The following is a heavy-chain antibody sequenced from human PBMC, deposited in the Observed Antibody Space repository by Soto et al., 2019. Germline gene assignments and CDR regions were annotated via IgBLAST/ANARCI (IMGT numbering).Heavy chain of an antibody. J-gene: IGHJ3*01. CDR1: GYELTTSG. CDR3: AQSDYSGSGGYNPQGWYAREF. Sequence: GASVKVSCKVSGYELTTSGISWVRQAPGQGLEWMGWISAYNGDTNYVESFQDRVTLTTDTSTSTAYMEMRSLRPDDAAVYYCAQSDYSGSGGYNPQGWYAREFLGQEAIVTVSS. D-gene: IGHD3-10*01. CDR2: ISAYNGDT. V-gene: IGHV1-18*04.